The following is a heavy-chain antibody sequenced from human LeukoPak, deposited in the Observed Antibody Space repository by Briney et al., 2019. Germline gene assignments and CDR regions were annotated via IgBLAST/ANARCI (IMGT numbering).Heavy chain of an antibody. CDR3: ARTPYYDILTGHDAFDI. CDR2: INSYGSST. J-gene: IGHJ3*02. Sequence: GGSLRLSCTASGFTFSSYWMHWVRQAPGKGLVWVSRINSYGSSTSYADSVKGRFTISRDNAKNTLYLQMNSLTAEDTAVYYCARTPYYDILTGHDAFDIWGQGTMVTVSS. V-gene: IGHV3-74*01. D-gene: IGHD3-9*01. CDR1: GFTFSSYW.